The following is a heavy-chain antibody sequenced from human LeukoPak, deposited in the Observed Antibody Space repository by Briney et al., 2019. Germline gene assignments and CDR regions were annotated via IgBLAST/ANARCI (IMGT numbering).Heavy chain of an antibody. Sequence: GGSLRLSCAASGFTFSDYYMDWVRQAPGKGLEWVSALTTGGDSTYYADSVKGRFTISRDNSKNTLYLQMNNLRAEDTAVYYCAKASCSSTSCYVDYWGQGTLVSVSS. CDR1: GFTFSDYY. CDR3: AKASCSSTSCYVDY. CDR2: LTTGGDST. V-gene: IGHV3-23*01. D-gene: IGHD2-2*01. J-gene: IGHJ4*02.